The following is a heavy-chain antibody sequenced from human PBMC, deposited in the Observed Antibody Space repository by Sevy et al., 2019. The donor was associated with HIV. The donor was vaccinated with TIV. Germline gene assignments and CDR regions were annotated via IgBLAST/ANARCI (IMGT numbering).Heavy chain of an antibody. V-gene: IGHV3-11*01. Sequence: GGSLRLSCAASGFIFSDYYMSWIRQAPGKGLEWASYISGSGNTIYYTDSVKGRFTISRDNAKDSLYLQMNSLRAEDTAVYYCARAGGSWALRYWGQGSLVTVSS. CDR2: ISGSGNTI. CDR3: ARAGGSWALRY. CDR1: GFIFSDYY. D-gene: IGHD1-26*01. J-gene: IGHJ4*02.